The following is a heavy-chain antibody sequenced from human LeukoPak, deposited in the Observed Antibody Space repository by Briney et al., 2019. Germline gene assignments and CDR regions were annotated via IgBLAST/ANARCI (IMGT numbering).Heavy chain of an antibody. Sequence: ASVKVSCKVSGYTLTELSMHWVRQAPGKGLEWMGGFDPEDGETIYAQKFQGRVTMTEDTSTDTAYMELSSLRSEDTAVYYCATTCLPYPGGGPGKGSFEFRGQGTMVTVSS. CDR1: GYTLTELS. CDR2: FDPEDGET. D-gene: IGHD3-16*01. J-gene: IGHJ3*01. CDR3: ATTCLPYPGGGPGKGSFEF. V-gene: IGHV1-24*01.